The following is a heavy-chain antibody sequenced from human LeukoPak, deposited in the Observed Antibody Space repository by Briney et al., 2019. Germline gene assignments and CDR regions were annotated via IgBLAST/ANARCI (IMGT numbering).Heavy chain of an antibody. J-gene: IGHJ4*02. CDR2: INTDGSST. CDR3: AKSLQLLLIDY. CDR1: GFTFSSYW. Sequence: GGSLRLSCAASGFTFSSYWMHWVRQAPGKGLVWVSRINTDGSSTSYADSVKGRFTISRDNSKNTLYLQMNSLRAEDTAVYYCAKSLQLLLIDYWGQGTLVTVSS. V-gene: IGHV3-74*01. D-gene: IGHD2-2*01.